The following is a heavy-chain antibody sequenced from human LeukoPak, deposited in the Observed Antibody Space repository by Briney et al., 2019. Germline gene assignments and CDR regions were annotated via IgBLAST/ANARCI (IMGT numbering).Heavy chain of an antibody. J-gene: IGHJ4*02. V-gene: IGHV4-59*12. CDR3: ARGLRSNCTNGVCYTKTLDY. Sequence: SETLSLTCTVSGGSISSYYWSWIRQPPGKGLEWIGYIYYSGSTNYNPSLKSRVTISVDTSKNQFSLKLSSVTAADTAVYYCARGLRSNCTNGVCYTKTLDYWGQGTLVTVSS. D-gene: IGHD2-8*01. CDR1: GGSISSYY. CDR2: IYYSGST.